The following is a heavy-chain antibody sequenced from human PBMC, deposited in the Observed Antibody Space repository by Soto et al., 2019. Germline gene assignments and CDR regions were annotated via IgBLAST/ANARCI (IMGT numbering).Heavy chain of an antibody. CDR1: GGSFSGYY. CDR3: AKTKGISRRIYAY. D-gene: IGHD3-3*02. CDR2: INHSGST. J-gene: IGHJ4*02. V-gene: IGHV4-34*01. Sequence: TSETLSLTCAVYGGSFSGYYWSWVRPPPGKGLGWVGGINHSGSTNYNPSHKSRVTISVDTSKNQFSLKLSSLTPADTAVYYCAKTKGISRRIYAYWGRGTLVTLCS.